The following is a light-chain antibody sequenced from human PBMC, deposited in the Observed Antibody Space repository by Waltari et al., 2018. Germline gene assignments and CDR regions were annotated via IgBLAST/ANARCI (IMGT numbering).Light chain of an antibody. Sequence: SYELTQPPSVSVSPGQTASITCSGDKLGDKYACWYQQKPGQSPVRAIYQDSKRPSGIPERFSGSNSGNTATLTISGTQAMDEADYYCQAWDSSTAVFGGGTKLTVL. CDR1: KLGDKY. V-gene: IGLV3-1*01. CDR2: QDS. J-gene: IGLJ2*01. CDR3: QAWDSSTAV.